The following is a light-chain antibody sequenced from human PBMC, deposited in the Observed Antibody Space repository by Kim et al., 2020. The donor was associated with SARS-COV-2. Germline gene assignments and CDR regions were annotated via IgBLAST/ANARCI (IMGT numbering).Light chain of an antibody. V-gene: IGLV1-51*01. CDR1: SSNIGKNY. CDR3: GTWDSSLSAGV. CDR2: DNY. Sequence: GQKVTLSCSGSSSNIGKNYVSWYQQLPGTAPKLLISDNYKRPSGIPDRFSGSKSGTSATLGITGLQTGDEADYYCGTWDSSLSAGVFGTGTKVTVL. J-gene: IGLJ1*01.